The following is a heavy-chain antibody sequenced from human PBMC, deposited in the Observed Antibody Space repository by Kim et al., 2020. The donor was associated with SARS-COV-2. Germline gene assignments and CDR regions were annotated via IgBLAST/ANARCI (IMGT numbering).Heavy chain of an antibody. CDR2: INHSGST. J-gene: IGHJ4*02. D-gene: IGHD1-1*01. CDR3: AGTRGYFDY. V-gene: IGHV4-34*01. Sequence: SETLSLTCAVYGGSFSGYYWSWIRQPPGKGLEWIGEINHSGSTNYNPSLKSRVTISVDTSKNQFSLKLSSVTAADTAVYYCAGTRGYFDYWGQGTLVTVSS. CDR1: GGSFSGYY.